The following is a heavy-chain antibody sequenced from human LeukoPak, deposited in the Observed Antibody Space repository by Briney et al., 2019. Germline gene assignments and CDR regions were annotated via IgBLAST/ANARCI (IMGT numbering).Heavy chain of an antibody. CDR2: FDPEDGET. CDR1: GYTLTELS. CDR3: ATVVVGLVPAYGNFDY. Sequence: AASVKVSCKVSGYTLTELSMHWVRQAPGKGLEWMGGFDPEDGETIYAQKFQGRVTMTEDTSTDTAYMELSSLRSEDTAVYYCATVVVGLVPAYGNFDYWGQGTLVTVSS. J-gene: IGHJ4*02. D-gene: IGHD2-2*01. V-gene: IGHV1-24*01.